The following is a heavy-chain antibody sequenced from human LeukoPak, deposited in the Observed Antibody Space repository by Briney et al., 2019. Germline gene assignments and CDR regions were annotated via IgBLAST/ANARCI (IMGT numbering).Heavy chain of an antibody. Sequence: GGSLRLSCAPSGFTFSSYWMSWVRQAPGKGLEWVANIKQDGSEKYYMDSVKGRFTISRDNAKNSLYLQMNSLRADDTAVYYCARKAYGLDVWGKGTTVTVSS. CDR2: IKQDGSEK. CDR3: ARKAYGLDV. J-gene: IGHJ6*04. CDR1: GFTFSSYW. V-gene: IGHV3-7*03.